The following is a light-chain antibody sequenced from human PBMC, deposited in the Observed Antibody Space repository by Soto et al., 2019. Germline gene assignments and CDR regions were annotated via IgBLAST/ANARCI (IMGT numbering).Light chain of an antibody. CDR1: QGISNF. J-gene: IGKJ4*01. CDR3: QKYNSAPLLA. CDR2: AAS. Sequence: DIQMTQSPSSLSVSVGDRVTITCRASQGISNFLAWYQQKPGKVPKLLIYAASTLQSGVPSRFSGSGSGTDFTLTISSLQPEDVGTYYCQKYNSAPLLAFGGGTKVEIK. V-gene: IGKV1-27*01.